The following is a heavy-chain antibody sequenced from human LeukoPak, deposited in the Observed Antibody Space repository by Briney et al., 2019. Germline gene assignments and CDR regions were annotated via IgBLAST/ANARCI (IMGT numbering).Heavy chain of an antibody. J-gene: IGHJ4*02. D-gene: IGHD1-26*01. V-gene: IGHV1-18*04. CDR2: ISAYNGNT. CDR1: GYIFTGYY. Sequence: ASVKVSCKASGYIFTGYYIHWVRQAPGQGLEWMGWISAYNGNTNYAQKLQGRVTMATDTSTSTAYMELRSLRSDDTAVYYCARGGAEWEPSSDYWGQGTLVTVSS. CDR3: ARGGAEWEPSSDY.